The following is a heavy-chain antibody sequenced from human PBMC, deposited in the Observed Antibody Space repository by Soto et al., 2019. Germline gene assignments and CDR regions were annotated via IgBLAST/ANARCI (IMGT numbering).Heavy chain of an antibody. CDR2: IYYRGST. CDR3: ATLWGWSVDY. J-gene: IGHJ4*02. D-gene: IGHD3-16*01. V-gene: IGHV4-59*08. CDR1: GGSISSYY. Sequence: QVQLQESGPGLVKPSETLSLTCTVSGGSISSYYWSWIRQPPGKGLEWIGYIYYRGSTNYNPSRKTRVTISVDTSKNQFSLKLSSVSAADTAVYYCATLWGWSVDYWGQGTLVTVSS.